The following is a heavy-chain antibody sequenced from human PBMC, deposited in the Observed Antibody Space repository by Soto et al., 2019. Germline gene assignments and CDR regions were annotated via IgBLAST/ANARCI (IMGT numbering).Heavy chain of an antibody. CDR2: IKQDGSEE. V-gene: IGHV3-7*05. Sequence: EVQLVASGGGLVQPGESLRLSCVASGFTLGTYRMRWARQAPGKGLEWLASIKQDGSEEFAVDSVKGRFTISRDNAKNSLFLQLNSLRGEDTGVYYCARDRGNGYYVQEAWGLDVWGQGTTVTVSS. J-gene: IGHJ6*02. CDR3: ARDRGNGYYVQEAWGLDV. CDR1: GFTLGTYR. D-gene: IGHD1-26*01.